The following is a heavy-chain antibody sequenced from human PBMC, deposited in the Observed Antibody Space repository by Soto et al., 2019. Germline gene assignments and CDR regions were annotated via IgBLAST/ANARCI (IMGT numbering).Heavy chain of an antibody. D-gene: IGHD2-21*01. J-gene: IGHJ6*02. CDR3: AKYRCGARCYYYGMDV. CDR2: ISYDENNK. CDR1: GFTFSTYG. V-gene: IGHV3-30*18. Sequence: QVQLVESGGGVVQPGRSLRLSCAAPGFTFSTYGIHWVRQAPGKGLEWVALISYDENNKYYADSVKGRFTISRDNSKNTLYLQMNSLRAEDTAVYYCAKYRCGARCYYYGMDVWGQGSTLTVSS.